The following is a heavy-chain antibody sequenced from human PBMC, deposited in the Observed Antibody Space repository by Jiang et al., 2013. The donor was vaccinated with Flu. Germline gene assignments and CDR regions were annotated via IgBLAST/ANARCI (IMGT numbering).Heavy chain of an antibody. V-gene: IGHV1-18*01. CDR1: GYTFTSYG. Sequence: SGAEVKKPGASVKVSCKASGYTFTSYGISWVRQAPGQGLEWMGWISAYNGNTNYAQKLQGRVTMTTDTSTSTAYMELRSLRSDDTAVYYCARVYYDFWSRLPPFDYWGQGTLVTVSS. J-gene: IGHJ4*02. CDR3: ARVYYDFWSRLPPFDY. D-gene: IGHD3-3*01. CDR2: ISAYNGNT.